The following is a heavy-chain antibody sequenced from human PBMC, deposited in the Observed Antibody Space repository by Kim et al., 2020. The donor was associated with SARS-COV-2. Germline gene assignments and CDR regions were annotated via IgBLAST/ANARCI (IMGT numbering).Heavy chain of an antibody. J-gene: IGHJ6*02. V-gene: IGHV1-69*02. Sequence: AQKFQGSVTITADKSTSTAYMELSSLRSEDTVVYYCARFSGSYYYYYGMDVWGQGTTVTVSS. D-gene: IGHD3-10*01. CDR3: ARFSGSYYYYYGMDV.